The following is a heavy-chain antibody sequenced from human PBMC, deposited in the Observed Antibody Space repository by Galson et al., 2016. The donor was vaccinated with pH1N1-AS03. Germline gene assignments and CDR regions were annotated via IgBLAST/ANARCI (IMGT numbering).Heavy chain of an antibody. CDR1: GYTFVNYG. Sequence: SVKVSCKASGYTFVNYGISWVRRAPGQGLEWMGWISGYDGHTGYAQKFQGRVTTTTDTSTNTAYMELRSLTSDDTAVYYCARDESGYMYWGQGTLVTVSS. V-gene: IGHV1-18*01. J-gene: IGHJ4*02. D-gene: IGHD3-3*01. CDR3: ARDESGYMY. CDR2: ISGYDGHT.